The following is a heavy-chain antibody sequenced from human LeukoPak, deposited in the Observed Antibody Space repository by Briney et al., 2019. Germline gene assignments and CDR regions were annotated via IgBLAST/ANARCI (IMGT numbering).Heavy chain of an antibody. CDR3: AKIRYIVVVPASVFDY. J-gene: IGHJ4*02. CDR2: ISGSGGST. D-gene: IGHD2-2*01. CDR1: GFTFSSYA. Sequence: GGSLRLSCAASGFTFSSYAMSWVRQAPGKGLEWVSAISGSGGSTYYADSVKGRFTISRDNSKNTLYLQMNSLRAEDTAVYYCAKIRYIVVVPASVFDYWGQGTLVTVSS. V-gene: IGHV3-23*01.